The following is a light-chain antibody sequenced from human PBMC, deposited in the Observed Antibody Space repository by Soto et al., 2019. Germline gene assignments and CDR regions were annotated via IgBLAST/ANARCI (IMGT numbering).Light chain of an antibody. Sequence: TQYPSTLSLSPGERATLSCRASQSVSSSYLDWYQQKPGQAPRLLIYGASSRATGIPERLSGSGYGTDLTLTISRMETEDFAVYYCQQYDSSTKTFGQGTKVDIK. CDR2: GAS. V-gene: IGKV3-20*01. J-gene: IGKJ1*01. CDR3: QQYDSSTKT. CDR1: QSVSSSY.